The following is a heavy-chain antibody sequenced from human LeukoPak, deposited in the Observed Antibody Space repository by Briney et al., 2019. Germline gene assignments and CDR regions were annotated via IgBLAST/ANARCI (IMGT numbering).Heavy chain of an antibody. Sequence: SETLSLTCAVYGGSFSGYYWSGVRQPPGKGLEWIGEINHSGSTNYNPSLKSRVTISVDTSKNQFSLKLSSVTAADTAVYYCARGQIYCSSTSCYAWYFDYWGQGTLVTVSS. CDR1: GGSFSGYY. D-gene: IGHD2-2*01. V-gene: IGHV4-34*01. J-gene: IGHJ4*02. CDR2: INHSGST. CDR3: ARGQIYCSSTSCYAWYFDY.